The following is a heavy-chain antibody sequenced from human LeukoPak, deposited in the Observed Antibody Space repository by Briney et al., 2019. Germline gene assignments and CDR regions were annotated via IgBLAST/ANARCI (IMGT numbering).Heavy chain of an antibody. V-gene: IGHV4-4*07. CDR2: IYTSGST. CDR1: GGSISSYY. Sequence: PSETLSLTCTVSGGSISSYYWSWIRQPAGKGLEWIGRIYTSGSTNYNPSLKSRVTMSVDTSKNQFSLKLSSVTAADTAVYYCARYIVVVPAAPGGFYPWGQGTLVTVSS. D-gene: IGHD2-2*01. CDR3: ARYIVVVPAAPGGFYP. J-gene: IGHJ5*02.